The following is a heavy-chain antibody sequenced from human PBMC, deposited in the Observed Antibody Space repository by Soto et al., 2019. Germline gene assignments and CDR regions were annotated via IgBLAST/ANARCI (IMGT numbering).Heavy chain of an antibody. Sequence: PGESLKISCKGSGYSFTSYWIGWVRQMPGKGLESMGIIYPGDSDTRYSPSFQGQVTISADKSISTAYLQWSSLKASDTAMYYCARTAAAGKYYYGMDVWEQGTTVTVSS. CDR2: IYPGDSDT. V-gene: IGHV5-51*01. J-gene: IGHJ6*01. CDR1: GYSFTSYW. D-gene: IGHD6-13*01. CDR3: ARTAAAGKYYYGMDV.